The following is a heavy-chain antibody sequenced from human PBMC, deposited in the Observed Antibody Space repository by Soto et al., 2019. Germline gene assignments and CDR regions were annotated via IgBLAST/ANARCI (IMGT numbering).Heavy chain of an antibody. J-gene: IGHJ6*02. D-gene: IGHD3-3*01. Sequence: GASVKVSCKASGGTFSSYAISWVRQAPGQGLEWMGGIIPIFGTANYAQKFQGRVTITADESTSTAYMELSSLRSEDTAVYYWARGSILGMVIHYYYSVMDVWGQGTTVTVYS. V-gene: IGHV1-69*13. CDR1: GGTFSSYA. CDR2: IIPIFGTA. CDR3: ARGSILGMVIHYYYSVMDV.